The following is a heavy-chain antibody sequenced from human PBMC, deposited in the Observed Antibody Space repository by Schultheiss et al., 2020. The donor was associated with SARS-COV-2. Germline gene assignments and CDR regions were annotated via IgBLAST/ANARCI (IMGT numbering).Heavy chain of an antibody. CDR3: AKDKLLATEDY. J-gene: IGHJ4*02. Sequence: GGSLRLSCAASGFTFSNAWMSWVRQAPGKGLEWVSAISGSGGSTYYADSVKGRFTISRDNSKNTLYLQMNSLRAEDTAVYYCAKDKLLATEDYWGQGTLVTVSS. V-gene: IGHV3-23*01. CDR2: ISGSGGST. CDR1: GFTFSNAW. D-gene: IGHD2-15*01.